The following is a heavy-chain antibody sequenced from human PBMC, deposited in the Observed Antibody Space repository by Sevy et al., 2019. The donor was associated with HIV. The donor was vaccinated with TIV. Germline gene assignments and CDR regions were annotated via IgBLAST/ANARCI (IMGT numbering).Heavy chain of an antibody. CDR1: GFTFNYAW. D-gene: IGHD3-3*01. CDR2: IKSKTEGGTA. J-gene: IGHJ6*02. Sequence: GGSLRLSCAASGFTFNYAWMSWVRQAPGKGLEWVGRIKSKTEGGTADYAAHVKGRFTISRDDSENTLYLQMNSLKTEDTAVYYCASVVKNDFWDGHVNYYGLDVWGQGTTVTVSS. CDR3: ASVVKNDFWDGHVNYYGLDV. V-gene: IGHV3-15*01.